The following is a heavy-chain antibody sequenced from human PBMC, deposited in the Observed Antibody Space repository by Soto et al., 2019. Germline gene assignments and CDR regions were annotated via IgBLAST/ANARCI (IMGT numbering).Heavy chain of an antibody. CDR1: GYTFTSYG. D-gene: IGHD3-22*01. CDR2: INPGNGNT. J-gene: IGHJ4*02. Sequence: SVKVACKASGYTFTSYGINWVRQAPGRGLEWMGWINPGNGNTKYSQQFQGRVIIDRDTSASTAYMELSSLRSEDTAVYYCARGGYFDSSNYLAYWGQGTLVTVSS. V-gene: IGHV1-3*01. CDR3: ARGGYFDSSNYLAY.